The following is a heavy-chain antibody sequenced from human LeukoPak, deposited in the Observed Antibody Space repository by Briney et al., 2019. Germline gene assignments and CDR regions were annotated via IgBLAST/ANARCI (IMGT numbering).Heavy chain of an antibody. V-gene: IGHV3-33*01. CDR1: GFTFSSYG. J-gene: IGHJ6*02. CDR3: ARDFRDDILTGSSNYYYYYGMDV. CDR2: IWYDGSNK. D-gene: IGHD3-9*01. Sequence: GGSLRLSCAASGFTFSSYGMHWVRQAPGKGLEWVAVIWYDGSNKYYADSVKGRFTISRDNSKNTLYLQMTSLRAEDTAVYYCARDFRDDILTGSSNYYYYYGMDVWGQGTTVTVSS.